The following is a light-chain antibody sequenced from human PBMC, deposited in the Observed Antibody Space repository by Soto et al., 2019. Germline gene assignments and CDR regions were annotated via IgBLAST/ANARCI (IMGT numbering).Light chain of an antibody. V-gene: IGKV3-11*01. J-gene: IGKJ4*01. Sequence: VLTQSPATLSLSPGERATLFCKASQSVGIYMGWFQQKPGQAPRVLIYDATNRAGGVPARFSGSGSGTDFTLTISRLEAEDSAVYYWQPRDLLPPLPFRRWNKLEIK. CDR1: QSVGIY. CDR2: DAT. CDR3: QPRDLLPPLP.